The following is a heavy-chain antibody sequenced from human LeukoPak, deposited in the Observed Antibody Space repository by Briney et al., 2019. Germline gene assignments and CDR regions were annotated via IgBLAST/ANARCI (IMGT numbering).Heavy chain of an antibody. V-gene: IGHV3-11*04. J-gene: IGHJ6*03. CDR1: GFTFSDYY. CDR2: ISSSGSTI. D-gene: IGHD5-18*01. Sequence: GGSLRLSCAASGFTFSDYYMSWIRQAPGKGLEWVSYISSSGSTIYYADSVKGRFTISRDNAKNSLYLQMNSLRAEDTAVYYCAKQLSYYYYMDVWGKGTTVTVSS. CDR3: AKQLSYYYYMDV.